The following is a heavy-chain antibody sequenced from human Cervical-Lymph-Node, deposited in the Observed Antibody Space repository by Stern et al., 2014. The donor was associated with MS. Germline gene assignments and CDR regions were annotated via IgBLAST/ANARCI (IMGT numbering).Heavy chain of an antibody. CDR3: VRDQGGIAAS. CDR1: GGTFSSIE. CDR2: ISPLFGTT. Sequence: QMQLVQSGAEVKQPGSSMKVSCKASGGTFSSIEISWVRQAPGQGLEWLGGISPLFGTTNYAQQVKGRVTIVADESTNTVNMELSRLRSEDTAVYYCVRDQGGIAASWGQGTLVTVSS. J-gene: IGHJ4*02. D-gene: IGHD6-13*01. V-gene: IGHV1-69*01.